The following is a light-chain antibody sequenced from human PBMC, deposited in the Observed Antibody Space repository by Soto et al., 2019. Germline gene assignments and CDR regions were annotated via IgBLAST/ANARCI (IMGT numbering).Light chain of an antibody. Sequence: EIVMTHSPTTPSVSPRESATLSCRARPGVSSNLAWYQQRPGQAPRLLIYGASSRAAGIPARFSGSGSGTEFTLTISSLESEDFAVYYCQQRSNWPRTFGQGTKVDI. V-gene: IGKV3D-15*01. CDR3: QQRSNWPRT. J-gene: IGKJ1*01. CDR1: PGVSSN. CDR2: GAS.